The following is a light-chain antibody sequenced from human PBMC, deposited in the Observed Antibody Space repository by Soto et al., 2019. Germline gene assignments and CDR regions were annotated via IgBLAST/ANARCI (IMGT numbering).Light chain of an antibody. Sequence: EIVLTQSPATLSLSPGERAALSCKASQSVGSYLAWYQQKPGQAPRLLIYDASNRATGIPARFSGSGSGTDFTLTISSLEPEDFAVYYCQHRSNWPVTFGGGTKVEIK. CDR2: DAS. J-gene: IGKJ4*01. V-gene: IGKV3-11*01. CDR3: QHRSNWPVT. CDR1: QSVGSY.